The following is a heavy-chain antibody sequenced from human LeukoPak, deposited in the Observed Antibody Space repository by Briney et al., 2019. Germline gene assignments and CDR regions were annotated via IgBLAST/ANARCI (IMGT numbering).Heavy chain of an antibody. CDR1: GGTFSSYA. D-gene: IGHD3-22*01. CDR2: IIPIFGTA. J-gene: IGHJ4*02. V-gene: IGHV1-69*01. Sequence: SVKVSCKASGGTFSSYAISWVRQAPGQGLEWMGGIIPIFGTANYAQRFQGRVTITADESTSTVSMELSGLRSEDTAVYYCTRDSYYYDTSGYPVLIWGQGTLVTVSS. CDR3: TRDSYYYDTSGYPVLI.